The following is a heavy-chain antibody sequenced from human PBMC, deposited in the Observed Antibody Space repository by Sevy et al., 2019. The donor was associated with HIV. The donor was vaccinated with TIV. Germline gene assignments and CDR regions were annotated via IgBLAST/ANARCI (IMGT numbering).Heavy chain of an antibody. CDR1: GFTFSSYS. CDR3: ARGVDRATMLVVADDFDY. V-gene: IGHV3-21*01. CDR2: ISSSSSYI. D-gene: IGHD3-22*01. J-gene: IGHJ4*02. Sequence: GGFLRLSCAASGFTFSSYSMNWVRQAPGKGLEWVSSISSSSSYIYYADTVKGRFTISRDNAKNSLYLQMNSLRAEDTAVYYCARGVDRATMLVVADDFDYWGQGTLVTVSS.